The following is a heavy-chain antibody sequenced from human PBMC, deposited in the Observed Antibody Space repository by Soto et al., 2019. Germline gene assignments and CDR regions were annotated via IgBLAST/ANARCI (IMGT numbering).Heavy chain of an antibody. J-gene: IGHJ4*02. Sequence: QVQLVESGGGVVQPGRSLRLSCAASGFTFSSYGMHWVRQAPGKGLEWVAVIWYDGSNKYYADSVKGRFTISRDNSKNTLDLQKNTRRAEDRAGFYGGRDGGYALGGGGESGDYWGQGTLVTVSS. CDR1: GFTFSSYG. CDR3: GRDGGYALGGGGESGDY. V-gene: IGHV3-33*01. D-gene: IGHD3-16*01. CDR2: IWYDGSNK.